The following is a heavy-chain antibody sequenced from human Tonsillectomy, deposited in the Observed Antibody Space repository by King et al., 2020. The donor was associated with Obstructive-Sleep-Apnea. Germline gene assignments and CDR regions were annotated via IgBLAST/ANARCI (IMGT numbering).Heavy chain of an antibody. CDR3: AKVSAARFRAFCGADCPWDD. CDR1: GFTFSNYG. J-gene: IGHJ4*02. D-gene: IGHD2-21*02. CDR2: ISNDGDNI. Sequence: VQLVESGGGVVQPGRSLRVSCLASGFTFSNYGMHWVRQAPGKGLEWVAVISNDGDNIYYADSVKGRFIISRENSKNTLYLQMNSLRSEDTAVYYCAKVSAARFRAFCGADCPWDDWGQGTLVAVSS. V-gene: IGHV3-30*18.